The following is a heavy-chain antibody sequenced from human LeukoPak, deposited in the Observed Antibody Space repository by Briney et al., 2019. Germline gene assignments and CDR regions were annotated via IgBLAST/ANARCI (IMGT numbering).Heavy chain of an antibody. V-gene: IGHV1-18*01. CDR1: GYTFTSYG. D-gene: IGHD3-22*01. J-gene: IGHJ4*02. CDR3: ARDMMVVVIATGDYYFDY. Sequence: ASVKVSCKASGYTFTSYGISWVRPAPGQGLEWVGSISAYSGNTNYAQKLQDRVTITTDASTTTAFMELRSLRSDDTAVYDCARDMMVVVIATGDYYFDYWGQGTLVTVSS. CDR2: ISAYSGNT.